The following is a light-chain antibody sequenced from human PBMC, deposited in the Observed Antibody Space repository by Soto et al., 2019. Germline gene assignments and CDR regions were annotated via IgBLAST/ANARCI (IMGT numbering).Light chain of an antibody. V-gene: IGLV1-44*01. CDR1: SSNIGSNT. J-gene: IGLJ2*01. Sequence: QSVLTQPPSASGTPGQRVTISCSGSSSNIGSNTVNWYQQLPGTAPKLLIYSNNQRPSGVPERFSGSKSGTSASLAISGLQSEDDDDYYCAAWEDSLNGAVFGGGTKLTVL. CDR2: SNN. CDR3: AAWEDSLNGAV.